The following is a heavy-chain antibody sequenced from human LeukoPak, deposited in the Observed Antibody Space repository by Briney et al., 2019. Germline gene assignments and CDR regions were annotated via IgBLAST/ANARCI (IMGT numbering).Heavy chain of an antibody. CDR3: VRTVDTAMAVTFDY. CDR1: GFTFSNYG. D-gene: IGHD5-18*01. Sequence: ATSLRLSCAASGFTFSNYGMHWVRQAPGKGLEWVALIWYDGSNKYYADSVKGRFTISRDNSKNTLYLQMNSLRAEDTAVYYCVRTVDTAMAVTFDYWGQGSLVTVSS. J-gene: IGHJ4*02. V-gene: IGHV3-33*01. CDR2: IWYDGSNK.